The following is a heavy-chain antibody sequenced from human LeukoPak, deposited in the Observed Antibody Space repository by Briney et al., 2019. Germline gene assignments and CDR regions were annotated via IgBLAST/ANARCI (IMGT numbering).Heavy chain of an antibody. J-gene: IGHJ3*02. CDR1: GGSISSSSYY. CDR2: IYYSGST. Sequence: SETLSLTCTVSGGSISSSSYYWGWIRQPPGKGLEWIGSIYYSGSTYYNPSLKSRVTISVDTSKNQFSLKLSSVTAADTAVYYCARHPHIKELERRYAFDIWGQGTMVTVSS. D-gene: IGHD1-1*01. V-gene: IGHV4-39*01. CDR3: ARHPHIKELERRYAFDI.